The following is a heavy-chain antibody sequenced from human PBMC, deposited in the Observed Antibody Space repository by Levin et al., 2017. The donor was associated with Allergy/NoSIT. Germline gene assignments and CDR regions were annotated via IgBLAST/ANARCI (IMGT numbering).Heavy chain of an antibody. V-gene: IGHV3-23*01. D-gene: IGHD6-13*01. J-gene: IGHJ4*02. Sequence: ASVKVSCTASGFTFSNYPMSWVRQTPGKGLEWISAIGASSGTTYYADSVKGRFTISKDYSKDILYLQMNSLSAEDAAVYYCARHLLAAGREFDYWGRGTLVTVSS. CDR2: IGASSGTT. CDR3: ARHLLAAGREFDY. CDR1: GFTFSNYP.